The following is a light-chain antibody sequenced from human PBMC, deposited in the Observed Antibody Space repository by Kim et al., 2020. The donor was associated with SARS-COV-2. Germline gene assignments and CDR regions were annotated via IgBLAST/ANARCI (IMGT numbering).Light chain of an antibody. CDR1: QSVSSSY. CDR3: QQYGSSPCT. CDR2: GAS. Sequence: LSPGERATLSSRASQSVSSSYLAWYQQKPGQAPRLLIYGASSRATGIPDRFSGSGSGTDFTLTISRLEPEDFAVYYCQQYGSSPCTFGQGTKLEI. V-gene: IGKV3-20*01. J-gene: IGKJ2*02.